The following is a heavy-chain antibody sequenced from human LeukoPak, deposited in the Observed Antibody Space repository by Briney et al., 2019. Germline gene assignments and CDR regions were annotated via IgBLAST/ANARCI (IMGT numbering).Heavy chain of an antibody. CDR2: ISSSSSTI. D-gene: IGHD3-10*01. CDR3: ASGDAYTPRLHY. Sequence: PGGSLRLSCAASGFTFSSSSMNWVRQAPGKGLEWVSYISSSSSTIYSADSVEGRFTISRDNAKNSLYLQMNSLRDEDTAVYYCASGDAYTPRLHYWGQGTLVTVSS. J-gene: IGHJ4*02. V-gene: IGHV3-48*02. CDR1: GFTFSSSS.